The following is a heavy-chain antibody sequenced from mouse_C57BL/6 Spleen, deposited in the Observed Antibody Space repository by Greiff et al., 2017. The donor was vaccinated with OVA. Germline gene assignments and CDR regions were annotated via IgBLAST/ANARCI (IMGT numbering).Heavy chain of an antibody. CDR3: ARHEENTTVVAPFDY. CDR1: GYTFTEYT. V-gene: IGHV1-62-2*01. CDR2: FYPGSGSI. D-gene: IGHD1-1*01. Sequence: VKLVESGAELVKPGASVKLSCKASGYTFTEYTIHWVKQRSGQGLEWIGWFYPGSGSIKYNEKFKDKATLTADKSSSKVYMELSRLTSEDSAVYFCARHEENTTVVAPFDYWGQGTTLTVSS. J-gene: IGHJ2*01.